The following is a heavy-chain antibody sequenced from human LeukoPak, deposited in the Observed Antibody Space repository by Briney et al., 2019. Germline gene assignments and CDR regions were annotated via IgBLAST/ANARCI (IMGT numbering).Heavy chain of an antibody. CDR2: INPSGGST. Sequence: ASVKVSCKASGYTFTGYYMHWVRQAPGQGLEWMGIINPSGGSTSYAQKFQGRVTMTRDTSTSTVYMELSSLRSEDTAVYYCARESKPNYYDSSGPDYWGQGTLVTVSS. J-gene: IGHJ4*02. CDR3: ARESKPNYYDSSGPDY. V-gene: IGHV1-46*01. CDR1: GYTFTGYY. D-gene: IGHD3-22*01.